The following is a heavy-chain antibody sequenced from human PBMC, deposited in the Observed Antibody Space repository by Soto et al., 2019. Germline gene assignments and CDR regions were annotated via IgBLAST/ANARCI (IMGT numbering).Heavy chain of an antibody. CDR1: GFTFSSYA. V-gene: IGHV3-23*01. CDR3: AKDLGGLRYSASPTLDY. J-gene: IGHJ4*02. D-gene: IGHD1-26*01. CDR2: ISGSGGST. Sequence: GGSLRLSCAASGFTFSSYAMSWVRQAPGKGLEWVSAISGSGGSTYYADSVKGRFTISRDNSKNTLYLQMNSLRAEDTAVYYCAKDLGGLRYSASPTLDYWGQGTLVTVSS.